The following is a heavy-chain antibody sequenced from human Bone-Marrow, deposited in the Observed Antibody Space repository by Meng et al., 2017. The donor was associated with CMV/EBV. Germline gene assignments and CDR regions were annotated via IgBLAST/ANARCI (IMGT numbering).Heavy chain of an antibody. CDR2: ISSSGSTI. D-gene: IGHD6-13*01. Sequence: GESLKISCAASGFTFSDYYMSWIRQAPGKGLEWVSYISSSGSTIYYADSMKGRFTISRDNAKNSLYLQMNSLRAEDTAVYYCARDGYGAAAGSWGFYYGMDVWGQGTTVTVSS. CDR3: ARDGYGAAAGSWGFYYGMDV. V-gene: IGHV3-11*04. J-gene: IGHJ6*02. CDR1: GFTFSDYY.